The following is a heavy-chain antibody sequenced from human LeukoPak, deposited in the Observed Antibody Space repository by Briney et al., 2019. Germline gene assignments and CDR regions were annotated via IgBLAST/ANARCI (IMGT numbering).Heavy chain of an antibody. V-gene: IGHV1-3*01. CDR3: ARDPPSRYYDFWSGYYPVGQGFDY. CDR2: INAGNGNT. J-gene: IGHJ4*02. Sequence: ASVKVSCKASGYTFTSYAMHWARQAPGQRLEWMGWINAGNGNTKYSQKFQGRVTMTRDTSTSTVYMELSSLRSEDTAVYYCARDPPSRYYDFWSGYYPVGQGFDYWGQGTLVTVSS. CDR1: GYTFTSYA. D-gene: IGHD3-3*01.